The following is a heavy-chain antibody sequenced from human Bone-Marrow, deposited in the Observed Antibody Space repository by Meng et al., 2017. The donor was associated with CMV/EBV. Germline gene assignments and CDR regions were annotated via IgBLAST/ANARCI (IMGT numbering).Heavy chain of an antibody. V-gene: IGHV1-2*02. D-gene: IGHD1-26*01. CDR3: ARDSGSYLC. CDR1: ENTFTGYD. Sequence: QWRLVRSGARLTKPGASVHASCMASENTFTGYDMHWVRQAPGQGLEWMGWINPNSGGTNYAQKFQGRVTMTRDTSISTAYMELSRLRSDDTAAYYCARDSGSYLCWGQGTLVTVSS. J-gene: IGHJ4*02. CDR2: INPNSGGT.